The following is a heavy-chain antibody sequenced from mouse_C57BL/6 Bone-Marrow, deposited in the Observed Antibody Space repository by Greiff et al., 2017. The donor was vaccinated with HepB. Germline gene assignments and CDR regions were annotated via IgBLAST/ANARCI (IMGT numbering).Heavy chain of an antibody. V-gene: IGHV5-6*02. J-gene: IGHJ4*01. CDR2: ISSGGSYT. CDR3: ARTGSNFRTYAMDY. Sequence: DVMLVESGGDLVKPGGSLKLSCAASGFTFSSYGMSWVRQTPDKRLEWVATISSGGSYTYYPDSVKGRFTISRDNAKNTLYLQMSSRKSEDTAMYYCARTGSNFRTYAMDYWGQGTSVTVSS. D-gene: IGHD2-5*01. CDR1: GFTFSSYG.